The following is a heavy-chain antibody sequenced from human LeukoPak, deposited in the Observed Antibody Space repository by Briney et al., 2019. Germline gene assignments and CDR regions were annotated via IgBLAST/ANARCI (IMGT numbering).Heavy chain of an antibody. Sequence: PGGSLRLSCAASGFTFSNYYMTWIRQAPGKGLEWVSYISTRGSTIYYADSVKGRFTISSDNAKNSLYLQMNSLRAEDTAVYFCARDSPGHYFDAAGFSPAWFDPWGQGTLVTVSS. V-gene: IGHV3-11*01. CDR3: ARDSPGHYFDAAGFSPAWFDP. D-gene: IGHD3-9*01. J-gene: IGHJ5*02. CDR1: GFTFSNYY. CDR2: ISTRGSTI.